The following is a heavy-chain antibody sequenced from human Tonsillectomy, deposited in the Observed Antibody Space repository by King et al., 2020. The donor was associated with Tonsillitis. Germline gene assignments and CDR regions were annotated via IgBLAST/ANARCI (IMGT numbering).Heavy chain of an antibody. D-gene: IGHD1-26*01. V-gene: IGHV3-21*01. Sequence: VQLVESGGGLVKPGGSLRLSCAASGFTFSSYSMNWVRQAPGKGLEWVSSVSSSSSYIYYADSVKGRFTISRDNAKNSLYLQMNSLRAEGTAVYYCARVGATHFDYWGQGTLDTVSS. CDR1: GFTFSSYS. J-gene: IGHJ4*02. CDR3: ARVGATHFDY. CDR2: VSSSSSYI.